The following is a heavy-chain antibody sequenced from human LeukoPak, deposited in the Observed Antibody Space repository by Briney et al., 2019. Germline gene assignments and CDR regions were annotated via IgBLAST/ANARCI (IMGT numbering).Heavy chain of an antibody. CDR1: GYTFTGYY. V-gene: IGHV1-2*04. J-gene: IGHJ4*02. CDR2: INPNSGGT. CDR3: ARVPIAVEVGYYFDY. Sequence: ASVKVSCKASGYTFTGYYMHWVRQAPGQGLEWMGWINPNSGGTNYAQKFQGWVTMTRDTSISTAYMELSRLRSDDTAVYYCARVPIAVEVGYYFDYWGQGTLVTVSS. D-gene: IGHD6-19*01.